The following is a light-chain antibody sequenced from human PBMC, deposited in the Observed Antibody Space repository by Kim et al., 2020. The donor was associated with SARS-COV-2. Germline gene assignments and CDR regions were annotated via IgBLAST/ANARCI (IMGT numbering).Light chain of an antibody. CDR3: QVWDSTTAV. J-gene: IGLJ3*02. V-gene: IGLV3-9*01. CDR1: NIGTKT. CDR2: RDS. Sequence: SVAPGQTARITWGGTNIGTKTVHWYQQRPGQAPVLVIYRDSNRPSGIPERFSGSNSGNTATLTISRAQVGDETDYYCQVWDSTTAVFGGGTQLTVL.